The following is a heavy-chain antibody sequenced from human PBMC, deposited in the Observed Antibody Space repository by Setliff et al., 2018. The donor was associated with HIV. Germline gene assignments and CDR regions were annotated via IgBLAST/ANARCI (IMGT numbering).Heavy chain of an antibody. CDR2: IKEDGSVT. D-gene: IGHD5-12*01. V-gene: IGHV3-7*03. CDR1: GFTFSRYW. J-gene: IGHJ6*03. Sequence: AGGSLRLSCVASGFTFSRYWMSWVRQAPGKGLEFVANIKEDGSVTNYVDSVKGRFTISRDNAKNLVFLQMSSLRAEDTAAYYCAKNKWLPRDSFYYYMDVWGKGTTVTV. CDR3: AKNKWLPRDSFYYYMDV.